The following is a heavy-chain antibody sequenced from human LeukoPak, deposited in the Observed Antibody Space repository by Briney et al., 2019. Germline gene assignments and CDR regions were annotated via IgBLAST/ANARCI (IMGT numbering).Heavy chain of an antibody. V-gene: IGHV4-59*01. J-gene: IGHJ4*02. CDR3: ASGVWDYSDY. Sequence: PSETLSLTCTVSGGSISSYYWSWIRQPPGKGLEWIGYIYYSGSTNYNPSLKSRVTISADTSKNQFSLQLSSVTATDTAVYYCASGVWDYSDYLCQGKLITVSS. CDR2: IYYSGST. CDR1: GGSISSYY. D-gene: IGHD2-8*01.